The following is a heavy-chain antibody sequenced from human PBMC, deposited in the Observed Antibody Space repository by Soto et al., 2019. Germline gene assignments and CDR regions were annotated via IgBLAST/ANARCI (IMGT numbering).Heavy chain of an antibody. Sequence: GESLKISCKGSGYSFNTHWISWVRQMPGKGLEWMGRIDPSDSYTNYSPSFQGHVTISSDKSISTAYLQWSSLKASDTAMYYCERQRYSGRYSDYWGQGTLVTVSS. J-gene: IGHJ4*02. CDR1: GYSFNTHW. V-gene: IGHV5-10-1*01. D-gene: IGHD1-26*01. CDR3: ERQRYSGRYSDY. CDR2: IDPSDSYT.